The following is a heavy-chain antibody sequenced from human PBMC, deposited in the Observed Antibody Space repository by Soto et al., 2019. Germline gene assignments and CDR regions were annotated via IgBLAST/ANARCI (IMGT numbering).Heavy chain of an antibody. V-gene: IGHV1-69*13. Sequence: SGKVSCRASGGTFSSYAISWVRQAPGQGLEWMGGIIPIFGTAHYPHKLQGRVTITADESTSTAYMELSSLRSEDTAVYYCARSLWGDCGGDCYYDAFDTWGQGTMVTVSS. J-gene: IGHJ3*02. CDR1: GGTFSSYA. CDR3: ARSLWGDCGGDCYYDAFDT. CDR2: IIPIFGTA. D-gene: IGHD2-21*02.